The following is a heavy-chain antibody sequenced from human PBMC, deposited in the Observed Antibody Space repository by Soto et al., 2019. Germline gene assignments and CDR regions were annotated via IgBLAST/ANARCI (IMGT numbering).Heavy chain of an antibody. CDR1: GGSINSGGYY. J-gene: IGHJ4*02. CDR3: AREYRKSGYGSSCVFDF. D-gene: IGHD6-13*01. CDR2: IYYSGST. Sequence: QVQLQESGPGLVKPSQTLSLICTVSGGSINSGGYYWNWIRQHPGKGLEWIGYIYYSGSTYYNPFLRSRVTISAATSENQFSLKLSSVTAADTAVYFCAREYRKSGYGSSCVFDFWGQGPLVNVSS. V-gene: IGHV4-31*03.